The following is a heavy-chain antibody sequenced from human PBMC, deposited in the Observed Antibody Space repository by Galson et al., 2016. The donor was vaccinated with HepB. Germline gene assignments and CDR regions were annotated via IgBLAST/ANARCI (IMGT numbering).Heavy chain of an antibody. CDR3: AKENSGYFDY. J-gene: IGHJ4*02. Sequence: SLRLSCAASGFTFSTYALNWVRQAPGKGLEWVSAISDSGGSTYYADSVKGRFTISRDKSKNTLYLQMNSLRAEDTAVYYCAKENSGYFDYWGQGTLVTVSS. CDR2: ISDSGGST. CDR1: GFTFSTYA. V-gene: IGHV3-23*01. D-gene: IGHD6-19*01.